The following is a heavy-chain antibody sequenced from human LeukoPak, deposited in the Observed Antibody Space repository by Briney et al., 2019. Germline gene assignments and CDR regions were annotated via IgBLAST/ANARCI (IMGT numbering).Heavy chain of an antibody. CDR2: IKQDGSEK. CDR3: ARDGAILEGIFDP. J-gene: IGHJ5*02. V-gene: IGHV3-7*01. D-gene: IGHD2-21*01. CDR1: GFTFSSYW. Sequence: PGGSLRLSCAASGFTFSSYWMSWVRQAPGKGLEWVANIKQDGSEKYYVDSVKGRLTISRDNAKNSLYLQMNSLRAEDTAVYYCARDGAILEGIFDPWGQGTLVTVSS.